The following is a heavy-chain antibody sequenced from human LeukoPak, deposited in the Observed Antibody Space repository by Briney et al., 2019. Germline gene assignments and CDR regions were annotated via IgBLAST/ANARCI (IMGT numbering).Heavy chain of an antibody. CDR2: IYYSGST. V-gene: IGHV4-59*01. CDR3: ARSGIAARRWIVDY. D-gene: IGHD6-6*01. Sequence: PSETLSLTCTVSGGSISSYYWSWIRQPPGKGLEWIGYIYYSGSTNYNPSLKSRVTISVDTSKNQFSLKLSSVTAADTAVYYCARSGIAARRWIVDYWGQGTLATVSS. CDR1: GGSISSYY. J-gene: IGHJ4*02.